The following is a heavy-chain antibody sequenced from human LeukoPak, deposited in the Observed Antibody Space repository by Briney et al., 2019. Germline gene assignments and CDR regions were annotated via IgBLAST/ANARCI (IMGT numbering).Heavy chain of an antibody. Sequence: SETLSLTCSVSGDSISSSSYYWDWIRQPPGKGLEWIGSISYSGNTYYNPSLKSRVTISVDTSKNQFSLKLSSVTAADTAVYYCARDQSGWFDPWGQGTLVTVSS. CDR1: GDSISSSSYY. J-gene: IGHJ5*02. CDR3: ARDQSGWFDP. CDR2: ISYSGNT. D-gene: IGHD3-10*01. V-gene: IGHV4-39*07.